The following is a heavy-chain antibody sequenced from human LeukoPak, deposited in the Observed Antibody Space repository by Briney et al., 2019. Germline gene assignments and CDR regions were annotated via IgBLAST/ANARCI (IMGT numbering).Heavy chain of an antibody. CDR2: IHPDGSLK. D-gene: IGHD6-13*01. CDR1: GFTFSNFW. Sequence: GGSLRLSCAASGFTFSNFWMTWVRQAPGKGLEWMANIHPDGSLKRYVASVKGRFTISRDNARSSLYLQMNSLRAEDTALYYCAKSRASIAAAGHFDYWGQGTLVTVSS. V-gene: IGHV3-7*03. J-gene: IGHJ4*02. CDR3: AKSRASIAAAGHFDY.